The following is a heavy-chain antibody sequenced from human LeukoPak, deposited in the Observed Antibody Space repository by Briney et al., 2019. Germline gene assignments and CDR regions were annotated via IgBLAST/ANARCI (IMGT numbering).Heavy chain of an antibody. CDR2: INPNGGST. CDR3: AREKDNSGWKNWIDP. J-gene: IGHJ5*02. CDR1: GYSFTSYY. Sequence: ASVKVSCKASGYSFTSYYMHWVRQAPGQGLEWMGIINPNGGSTSYAQEFRGRVTMTRDTSTSTVYMELSSLKSEDTAVYYCAREKDNSGWKNWIDPWGEGTLVTVSS. V-gene: IGHV1-46*01. D-gene: IGHD6-19*01.